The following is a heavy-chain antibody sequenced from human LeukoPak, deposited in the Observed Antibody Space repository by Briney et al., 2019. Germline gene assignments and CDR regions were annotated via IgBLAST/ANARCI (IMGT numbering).Heavy chain of an antibody. CDR2: IYYSGST. Sequence: SETLSLTXTVSGGSISSSSYYWGWIRQPPGKGLEWIGSIYYSGSTYYNPSLKSRVTISVDTSKNQFSLKLSSVTAADTAVYYCARHYRPVRGSPNWFDPWGQGTLVTVSS. J-gene: IGHJ5*02. CDR3: ARHYRPVRGSPNWFDP. CDR1: GGSISSSSYY. D-gene: IGHD3-10*01. V-gene: IGHV4-39*01.